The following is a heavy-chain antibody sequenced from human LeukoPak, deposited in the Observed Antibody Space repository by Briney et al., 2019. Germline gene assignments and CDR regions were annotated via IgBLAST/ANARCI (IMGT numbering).Heavy chain of an antibody. J-gene: IGHJ5*02. Sequence: GASVKVSCKASGYTFTGYYMHWVRQAPGQGLEWMGWINPNSGGTNIALKFQGRVTMTRDTSVNTAYMEASRLRSDDTAVYYCARAPYCDFSSCYTGNNWFDPWGQGTLVTVSS. D-gene: IGHD3/OR15-3a*01. CDR1: GYTFTGYY. CDR2: INPNSGGT. CDR3: ARAPYCDFSSCYTGNNWFDP. V-gene: IGHV1-2*02.